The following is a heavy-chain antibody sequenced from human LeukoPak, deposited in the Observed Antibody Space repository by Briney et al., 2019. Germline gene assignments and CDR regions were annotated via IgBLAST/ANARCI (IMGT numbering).Heavy chain of an antibody. CDR3: AKVRIAARSYFDY. Sequence: RPGGSLRLSCAASGFTFSSYAMNWVRQAPGKGLEWVSHISGSGISTYYADSVKGRFTISRDNSKNTLYLQMNSLRAEDTAVYYCAKVRIAARSYFDYWGQGTLVTVSS. V-gene: IGHV3-23*01. CDR2: ISGSGIST. J-gene: IGHJ4*02. D-gene: IGHD6-6*01. CDR1: GFTFSSYA.